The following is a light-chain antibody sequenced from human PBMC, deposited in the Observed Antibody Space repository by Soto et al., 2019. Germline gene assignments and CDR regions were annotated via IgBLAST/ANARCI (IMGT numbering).Light chain of an antibody. J-gene: IGKJ1*01. CDR2: GAS. CDR1: QSVSSSY. V-gene: IGKV3D-20*02. Sequence: EIVLTQSPGTLSLSPGERATLSCRASQSVSSSYLAWYQQKPGQAPRLLIYGASSRATGIPDRFSGSGSGTDFTLTISSLEPEDFAVYYCQQLTDWPPQWAFGQGTKV. CDR3: QQLTDWPPQWA.